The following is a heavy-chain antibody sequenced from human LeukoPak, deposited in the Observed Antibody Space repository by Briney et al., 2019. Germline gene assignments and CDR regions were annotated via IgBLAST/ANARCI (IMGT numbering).Heavy chain of an antibody. J-gene: IGHJ3*02. CDR3: AKDRAYYGSGSNSAFDI. CDR1: GFTFSSYA. D-gene: IGHD3-10*01. CDR2: ISGSGGST. Sequence: GGSLRLSCAASGFTFSSYAMSWVRQAPGKGLEWVSAISGSGGSTYYADSVKGRFTISRDNSKNTLYLQMNSLRAEDTAVYYCAKDRAYYGSGSNSAFDIWGQGTMVTVSS. V-gene: IGHV3-23*01.